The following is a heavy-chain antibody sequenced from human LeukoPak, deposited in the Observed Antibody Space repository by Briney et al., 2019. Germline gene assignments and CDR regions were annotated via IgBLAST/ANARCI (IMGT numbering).Heavy chain of an antibody. Sequence: PGESLKISCKGSGYSFITYWIGCVRQMPGKGLEWMGIIYPGDSDTRYRPYFQGEVTISADKSISTAYLQCSSLQASDTAMYYCARPDDYGGKPGVCEIWGQGTMVTVSS. D-gene: IGHD4-23*01. CDR2: IYPGDSDT. CDR3: ARPDDYGGKPGVCEI. CDR1: GYSFITYW. J-gene: IGHJ3*02. V-gene: IGHV5-51*01.